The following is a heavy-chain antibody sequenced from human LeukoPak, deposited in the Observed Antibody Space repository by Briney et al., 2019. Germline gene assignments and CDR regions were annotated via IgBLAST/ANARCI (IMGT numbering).Heavy chain of an antibody. CDR1: GFTFSTYW. CDR2: INSDGSNK. J-gene: IGHJ4*02. CDR3: TRPYYYGSGSTPH. V-gene: IGHV3-74*01. D-gene: IGHD3-10*01. Sequence: GGSLRLSCAVSGFTFSTYWMHWVRQAPGKGLVCVSLINSDGSNKIYADSVKARFTISRDNAKNTLYLQMNSLRAEDTAVYYCTRPYYYGSGSTPHWGQGTLVTVSS.